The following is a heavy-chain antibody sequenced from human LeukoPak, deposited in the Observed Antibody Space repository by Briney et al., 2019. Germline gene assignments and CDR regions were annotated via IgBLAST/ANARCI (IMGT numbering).Heavy chain of an antibody. D-gene: IGHD6-19*01. J-gene: IGHJ4*02. V-gene: IGHV4-59*08. CDR1: GGSISTYY. CDR3: ARHGSDWAFDF. CDR2: IYYNGSP. Sequence: SETLSLTCTVSGGSISTYYWSWSRQSPGKGLEWIGYIYYNGSPNYNPSLKSRVTISIDTSKNQFSLKLSSVTATDTAVYYCARHGSDWAFDFWGRGTLVTVSS.